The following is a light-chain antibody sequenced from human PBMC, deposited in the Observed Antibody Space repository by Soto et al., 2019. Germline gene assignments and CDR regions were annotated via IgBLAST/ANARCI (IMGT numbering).Light chain of an antibody. CDR1: QSVSSNF. Sequence: EIVLTQSPGTLSLSPGESATLSCRASQSVSSNFLAWFQQKPGQAPRLLIYGASSRATGIPDRFSGSGSGTDFTLTISRLEPEDVAVYYCQQYGISPRTFGQGTKVEIK. CDR2: GAS. J-gene: IGKJ1*01. CDR3: QQYGISPRT. V-gene: IGKV3-20*01.